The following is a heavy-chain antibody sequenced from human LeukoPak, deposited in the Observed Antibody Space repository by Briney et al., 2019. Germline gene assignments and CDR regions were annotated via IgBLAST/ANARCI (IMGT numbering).Heavy chain of an antibody. CDR2: ISYDGSNK. J-gene: IGHJ4*02. CDR3: ASEVDLNPTYSNQLDY. Sequence: GGSLRLSCAASGFTFSSYAMHWGRQAPGKGLEWGAVISYDGSNKYYADSVKGRFTISRDNSKNTLYLQMNSLRAEDTAVYYCASEVDLNPTYSNQLDYWGQGPLVTVSS. V-gene: IGHV3-30*04. CDR1: GFTFSSYA. D-gene: IGHD4-11*01.